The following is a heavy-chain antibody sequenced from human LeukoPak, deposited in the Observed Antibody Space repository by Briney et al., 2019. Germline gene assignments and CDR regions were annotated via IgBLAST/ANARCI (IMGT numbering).Heavy chain of an antibody. V-gene: IGHV3-53*01. D-gene: IGHD5-18*01. CDR2: IYSGGST. CDR1: GFTVSSNY. CDR3: ARDRVDTVNDYYYGMDV. J-gene: IGHJ6*02. Sequence: GGSLRVSCAASGFTVSSNYMSGVRQAPGKGLEWVSVIYSGGSTYYADSVKGRFTISRDNSKNTLYLQMNSLRAEDTAVYYCARDRVDTVNDYYYGMDVWGQGTTVTVSS.